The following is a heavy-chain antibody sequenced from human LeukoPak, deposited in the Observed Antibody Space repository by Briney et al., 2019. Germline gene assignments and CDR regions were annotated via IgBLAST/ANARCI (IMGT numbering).Heavy chain of an antibody. Sequence: SVKVSCKASGGTFSSYAISWVRQAPGQGLEWMGGTIPIFGTANYAQKFQGRVTITADESTSTAYMELSSLRSEDTAVYYCARGRGWIRDYDFWSGYFNDAFDIWGQGTMVTVSS. V-gene: IGHV1-69*13. CDR2: TIPIFGTA. J-gene: IGHJ3*02. D-gene: IGHD3-3*01. CDR1: GGTFSSYA. CDR3: ARGRGWIRDYDFWSGYFNDAFDI.